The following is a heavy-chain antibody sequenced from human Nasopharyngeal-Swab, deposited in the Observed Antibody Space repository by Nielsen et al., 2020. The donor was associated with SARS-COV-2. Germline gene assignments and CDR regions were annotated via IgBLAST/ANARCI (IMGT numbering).Heavy chain of an antibody. V-gene: IGHV4-59*01. Sequence: WISQPPGKGLEWIGYIYYSGSTNYNPSLKSRVTISVDTSKNQFSLKLSSVTAADTAVYYCARYYSSGNFDYWGQGTLVTVSS. CDR2: IYYSGST. J-gene: IGHJ4*02. D-gene: IGHD6-19*01. CDR3: ARYYSSGNFDY.